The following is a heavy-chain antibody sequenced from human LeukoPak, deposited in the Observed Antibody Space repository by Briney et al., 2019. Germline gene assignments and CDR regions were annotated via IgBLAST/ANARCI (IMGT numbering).Heavy chain of an antibody. J-gene: IGHJ3*02. CDR3: ATSQTTSGRYGNAFDI. V-gene: IGHV3-7*01. CDR2: IKQDGSEK. D-gene: IGHD6-19*01. Sequence: GGSLRLSCAASGFTFSSYWMSWVHQAPGKGLEWVANIKQDGSEKYYVDSVKGRFTISRDNAKNSLYLQMNSLRAEDTAVYYCATSQTTSGRYGNAFDIWGQGTVVTVSS. CDR1: GFTFSSYW.